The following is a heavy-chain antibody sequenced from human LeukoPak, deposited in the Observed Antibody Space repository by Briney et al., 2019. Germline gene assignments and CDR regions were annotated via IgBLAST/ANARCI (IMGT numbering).Heavy chain of an antibody. CDR3: ARRGLHDAFDI. Sequence: ASVKVSCKASGYTFTAYDINWVRQATGQGLEWMGWMNPNSGNTGYAQRFQGRVTITRDTSITTAYMELSSLRSEDTAVYYCARRGLHDAFDIWGQGTMVTVSS. CDR2: MNPNSGNT. CDR1: GYTFTAYD. V-gene: IGHV1-8*03. J-gene: IGHJ3*02. D-gene: IGHD1-26*01.